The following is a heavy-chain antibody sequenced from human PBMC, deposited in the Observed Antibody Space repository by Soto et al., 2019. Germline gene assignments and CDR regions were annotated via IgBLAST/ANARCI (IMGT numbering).Heavy chain of an antibody. V-gene: IGHV3-11*01. J-gene: IGHJ4*02. D-gene: IGHD1-1*01. CDR2: ISSGGITT. CDR1: GFTFSDYY. Sequence: QVQLVESGGGLVKPGGSLRLSCAASGFTFSDYYMSWIRQVPGKALEWLSFISSGGITTYYADSVKGRFTISRDNAKISLNLQMNSLRVEDTAVYYCAGGRPGPGYPYFAYWGQGTLVTVSS. CDR3: AGGRPGPGYPYFAY.